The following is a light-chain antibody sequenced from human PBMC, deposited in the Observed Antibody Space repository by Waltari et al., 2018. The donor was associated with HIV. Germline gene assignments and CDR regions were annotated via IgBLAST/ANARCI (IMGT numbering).Light chain of an antibody. CDR1: NIGRNS. CDR3: QVWDRSYKEAV. V-gene: IGLV3-21*02. J-gene: IGLJ2*01. CDR2: DDV. Sequence: SYVLTQAPSLSVAPGQTAPISCGNIGRNSVQCYRQKPGRAPLLVVLDDVDRSSGIPARFSGARSGERATLTIRGVEAGDEADYYCQVWDRSYKEAVFGGGT.